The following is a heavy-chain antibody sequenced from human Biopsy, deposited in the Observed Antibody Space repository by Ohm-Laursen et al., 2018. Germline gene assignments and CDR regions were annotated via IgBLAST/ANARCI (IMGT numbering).Heavy chain of an antibody. D-gene: IGHD1-26*01. Sequence: SVKISCKTSGGSFSMDAFSWMRQVPGQGLEWMGLIIPMSRTPDYAQKFQGRVTFTADESTSTVYMELTSLTSDDTAVYYCASPNSGTYDVWGQGTTVTVSS. CDR3: ASPNSGTYDV. CDR1: GGSFSMDA. V-gene: IGHV1-69*13. J-gene: IGHJ6*02. CDR2: IIPMSRTP.